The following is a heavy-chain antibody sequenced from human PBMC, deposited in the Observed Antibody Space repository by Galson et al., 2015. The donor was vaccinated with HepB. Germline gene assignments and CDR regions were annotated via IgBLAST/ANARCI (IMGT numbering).Heavy chain of an antibody. Sequence: ALRLSCAGSGFHFSDYDKSWIRQAPGKGLKWLSYISGSGTDTYYADSVKGRFTISRDNAKNSLQLQMYSLRDEDTAVYYCARSMGEWFDPWGQGTLVTVSS. J-gene: IGHJ5*02. CDR3: ARSMGEWFDP. CDR1: GFHFSDYD. CDR2: ISGSGTDT. V-gene: IGHV3-11*01. D-gene: IGHD1-26*01.